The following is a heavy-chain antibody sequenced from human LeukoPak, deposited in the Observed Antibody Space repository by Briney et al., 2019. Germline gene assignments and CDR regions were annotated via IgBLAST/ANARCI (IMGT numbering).Heavy chain of an antibody. D-gene: IGHD3-16*01. V-gene: IGHV4-59*01. CDR3: TRGAGWLIDY. CDR1: DDSISDYY. CDR2: FHNSATS. Sequence: SETLSLTCTVSDDSISDYYRGWIRQPPGQGLEWIGYFHNSATSTYNPSLKSRVTISADTSKTQFSLKLNSLTTADTAVYYCTRGAGWLIDYWGQGILVTVSS. J-gene: IGHJ4*02.